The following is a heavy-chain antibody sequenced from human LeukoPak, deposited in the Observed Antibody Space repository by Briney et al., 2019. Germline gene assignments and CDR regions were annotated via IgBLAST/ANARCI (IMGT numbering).Heavy chain of an antibody. CDR3: AADFGH. CDR2: IYTSGTT. J-gene: IGHJ1*01. V-gene: IGHV4-4*07. Sequence: SETLSLTCTVSGGSISNYYWSWIRQPAGKGLEWIGRIYTSGTTNYNPSLKSRVTISVDTSRNQFSLKLSSVTAADTAVYYCAADFGHWGQGTLVTVSS. CDR1: GGSISNYY.